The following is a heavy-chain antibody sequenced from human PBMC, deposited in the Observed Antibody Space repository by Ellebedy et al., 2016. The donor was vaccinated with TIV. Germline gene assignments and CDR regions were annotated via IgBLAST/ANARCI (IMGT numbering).Heavy chain of an antibody. CDR1: GGSFSGYY. CDR3: ARDIRALVAFDI. V-gene: IGHV4-31*11. Sequence: SETLSLTCAVYGGSFSGYYWSWIRQHPGKGLEWIGYIYYSGSTYYNPSLKSRVTISLDTSKNQFSLKLSSVTAADTAVYYCARDIRALVAFDIWGQGTMVTVSS. J-gene: IGHJ3*02. CDR2: IYYSGST. D-gene: IGHD2-21*01.